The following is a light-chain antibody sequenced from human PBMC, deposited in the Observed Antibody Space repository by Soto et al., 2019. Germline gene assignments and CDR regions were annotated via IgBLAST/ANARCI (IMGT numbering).Light chain of an antibody. CDR3: QQYNNWPPENT. Sequence: EIVLTQSPGTLSLSPGERATLSCRASQSVSSSYLAWYQQKPGRAPRVLIHSASTRATGIPARFSGSGSGTESTLTISSLQSEAFAVYYCQQYNNWPPENTFGQGTRLEIK. J-gene: IGKJ5*01. CDR2: SAS. CDR1: QSVSSSY. V-gene: IGKV3-15*01.